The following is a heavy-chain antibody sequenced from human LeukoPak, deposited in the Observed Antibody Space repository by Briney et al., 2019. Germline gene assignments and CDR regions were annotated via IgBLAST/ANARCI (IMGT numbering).Heavy chain of an antibody. D-gene: IGHD3-10*01. V-gene: IGHV1-18*04. CDR1: GYTFTGYY. Sequence: ASVKVSCKASGYTFTGYYMHWVRQAPGQGLEWMGWISAYNGNTNYAQKVQGRVTMTTDTSTSIGYMELRSLRADDTAVYYCARDQSYGSGSYQDYWGQGTLVTVFS. J-gene: IGHJ4*02. CDR3: ARDQSYGSGSYQDY. CDR2: ISAYNGNT.